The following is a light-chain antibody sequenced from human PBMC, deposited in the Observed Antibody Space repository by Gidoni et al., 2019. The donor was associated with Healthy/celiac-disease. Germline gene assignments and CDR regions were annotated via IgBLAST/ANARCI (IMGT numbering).Light chain of an antibody. CDR1: QGISSW. J-gene: IGKJ3*01. V-gene: IGKV1D-16*01. CDR3: QQYNSYPF. CDR2: AAS. Sequence: DIQRTKSPSSLSASVGDRVTITCRASQGISSWLAWYQQKPEKAPKSLISAASSLQSGVPSRFRGSVSGTDFTLTISSLQPEDFATYSCQQYNSYPFFGPGTKVDIK.